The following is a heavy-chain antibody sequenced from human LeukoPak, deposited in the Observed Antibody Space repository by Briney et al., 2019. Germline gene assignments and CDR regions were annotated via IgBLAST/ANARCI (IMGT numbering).Heavy chain of an antibody. CDR2: IYYSGST. CDR3: AKSGGYGLIDY. J-gene: IGHJ4*02. V-gene: IGHV4-59*08. Sequence: SETLSLTCTVSGGSISSYYWSWIRQPPGKGLEWIGYIYYSGSTNYNPSLKSRVTISVDTSKNQFSLRLNSVTAADTAMYYCAKSGGYGLIDYWGQGTLVTVSS. CDR1: GGSISSYY. D-gene: IGHD1-26*01.